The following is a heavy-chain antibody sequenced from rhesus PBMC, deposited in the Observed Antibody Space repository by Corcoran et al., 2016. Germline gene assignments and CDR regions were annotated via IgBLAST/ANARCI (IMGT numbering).Heavy chain of an antibody. V-gene: IGHV4-99*01. Sequence: QVQLQESGPGLVKPSETLSLTCAVSGYSISSGYYWGWIRQPPGKGLEYIGYISGSSGTTYYNPSLKSRVTISKDPSKNQFSLTLSSVTAADTAVYYCARHRGGSDLDCWGQGVLVTVSS. D-gene: IGHD6-25*01. CDR3: ARHRGGSDLDC. J-gene: IGHJ4*01. CDR2: ISGSSGTT. CDR1: GYSISSGYY.